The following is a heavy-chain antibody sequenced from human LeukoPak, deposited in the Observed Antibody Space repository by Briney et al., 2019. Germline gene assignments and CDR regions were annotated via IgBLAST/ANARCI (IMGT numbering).Heavy chain of an antibody. V-gene: IGHV1-69*02. Sequence: SVKVSCKASGGAFSSYTISWVRQAPGQGLEWMGRIIPVLGIANYAQKFQGRVTITADKSTSTAYMELSSLRSEDTAVYYCARPHSSSWNWFDPWGQGTLVTVSS. J-gene: IGHJ5*02. CDR1: GGAFSSYT. CDR3: ARPHSSSWNWFDP. D-gene: IGHD6-13*01. CDR2: IIPVLGIA.